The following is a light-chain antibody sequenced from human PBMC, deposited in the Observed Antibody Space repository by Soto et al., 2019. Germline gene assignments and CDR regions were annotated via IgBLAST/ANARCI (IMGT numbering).Light chain of an antibody. J-gene: IGKJ5*01. CDR1: QSISSW. Sequence: QMTQSPSTLSASVGDRVTITCRASQSISSWLAWYQQKPGKAPNLLIYTTSSLHSGVPSRFSGSGSGTDFTLTISSLQPEDFATYYCQQSYSTPITFGQGTRLEIK. CDR2: TTS. CDR3: QQSYSTPIT. V-gene: IGKV1-39*01.